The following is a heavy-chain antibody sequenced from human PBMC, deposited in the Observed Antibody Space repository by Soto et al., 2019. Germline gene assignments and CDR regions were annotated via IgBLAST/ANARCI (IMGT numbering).Heavy chain of an antibody. CDR1: GYTFTSYG. CDR3: ARDRRDYGDIYFDY. Sequence: ASVKVSCKASGYTFTSYGISWVRQAPGQGLEWMGWISAYNGNTNYAQKLQGRVTMTTDTSTSTAYMELRSLRPDDTAVYYCARDRRDYGDIYFDYWGQGTLVTVSS. V-gene: IGHV1-18*01. J-gene: IGHJ4*02. D-gene: IGHD4-17*01. CDR2: ISAYNGNT.